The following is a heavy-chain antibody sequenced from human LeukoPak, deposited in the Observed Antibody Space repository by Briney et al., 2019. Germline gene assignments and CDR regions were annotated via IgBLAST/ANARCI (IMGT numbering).Heavy chain of an antibody. CDR2: ISSGSDTI. V-gene: IGHV3-48*01. CDR3: ARGSSEVLLWFGESPN. J-gene: IGHJ3*01. CDR1: GFVFSTYS. Sequence: GGSLRLSCAASGFVFSTYSMSWVRQAPGKGLEWLSHISSGSDTIYYADSVKGRFTISRDNAKNSLYLQMNRLRADDTAVYYCARGSSEVLLWFGESPNWGQGTMVTVSS. D-gene: IGHD3-10*01.